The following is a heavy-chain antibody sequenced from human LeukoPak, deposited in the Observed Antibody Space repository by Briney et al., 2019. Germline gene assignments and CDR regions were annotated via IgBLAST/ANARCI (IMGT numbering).Heavy chain of an antibody. CDR1: GGSLSDYY. CDR3: ARSSFYYYYYMDV. Sequence: SETLSLTCAVYGGSLSDYYWSWIRQSPGKGLEWIGEISHRGRTYYNLSLKSRVTISVDTSKNQFSLKLSSVTAADTAVYYCARSSFYYYYYMDVWGKGTTVTVSS. CDR2: ISHRGRT. V-gene: IGHV4-34*01. J-gene: IGHJ6*03.